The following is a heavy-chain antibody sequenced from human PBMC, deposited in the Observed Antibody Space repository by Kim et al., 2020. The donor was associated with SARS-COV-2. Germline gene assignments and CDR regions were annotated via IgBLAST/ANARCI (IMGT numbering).Heavy chain of an antibody. J-gene: IGHJ4*02. D-gene: IGHD3-10*01. V-gene: IGHV4-4*02. CDR2: ST. CDR3: ATRDMVRATDY. Sequence: STNYNPSLKSRVTISVDKPKNQVSLKLSSVTAADTAVYYCATRDMVRATDYWGQGTLVTVSS.